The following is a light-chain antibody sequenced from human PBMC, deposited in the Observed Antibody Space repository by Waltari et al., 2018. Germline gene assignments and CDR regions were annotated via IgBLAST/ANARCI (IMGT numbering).Light chain of an antibody. Sequence: QSLLTQSPSASGTHGQGVTIPCSGGSPNIGRGYVYWYQHLPGTAPKLLIYKTDQRPSGVPDRFSGSKSDTSASLAISGLRSEDEAVYYCAAWDDSLNPSYVFGTGTKVSVL. CDR3: AAWDDSLNPSYV. CDR2: KTD. CDR1: SPNIGRGY. V-gene: IGLV1-47*01. J-gene: IGLJ1*01.